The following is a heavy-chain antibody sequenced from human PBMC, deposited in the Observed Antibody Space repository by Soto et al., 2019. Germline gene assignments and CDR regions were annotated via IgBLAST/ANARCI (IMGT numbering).Heavy chain of an antibody. CDR2: IIPIFGTA. CDR3: ARSDILTGRGWGLFDP. J-gene: IGHJ5*02. CDR1: GGTFSSYA. D-gene: IGHD3-9*01. Sequence: QVQLVQSGAEVKKPGSSVKVSCKASGGTFSSYAISWVRQAPGQGLEWMGGIIPIFGTANYSQKFQGRVTITADESTCTAYMELSSLRSEYTAVYYCARSDILTGRGWGLFDPWGQGTLVTISS. V-gene: IGHV1-69*01.